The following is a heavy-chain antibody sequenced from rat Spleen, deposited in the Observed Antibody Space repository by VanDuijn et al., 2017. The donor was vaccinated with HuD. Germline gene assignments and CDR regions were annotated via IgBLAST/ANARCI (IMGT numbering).Heavy chain of an antibody. CDR3: ARPNYGYPFAY. CDR2: ITYDGSGT. J-gene: IGHJ3*01. CDR1: GFTFNDYN. Sequence: EVQLVESGGDLVQPGRSLKLSCEASGFTFNDYNMAWVRQAPEKGLVWVATITYDGSGTYYRDSVKDCFTISRDNAKRTLFLQMDSLRSEDTATYYCARPNYGYPFAYWGQGTLVTVSS. V-gene: IGHV5-7*01. D-gene: IGHD1-11*01.